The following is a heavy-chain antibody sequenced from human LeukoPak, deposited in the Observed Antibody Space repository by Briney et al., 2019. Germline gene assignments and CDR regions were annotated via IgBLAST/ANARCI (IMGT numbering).Heavy chain of an antibody. CDR1: GFTFSNAW. D-gene: IGHD2-15*01. CDR2: IKSKTDGGTT. Sequence: KSGGSLRLSXAASGFTFSNAWMSWVSQAPGKGLEWVGRIKSKTDGGTTDYAAPVKGRFTISRDDSKNTLYLQMNSLKTEDTAVYYCTTDYLVDFVVVVAATHAFDIWGQGTMVTVSS. CDR3: TTDYLVDFVVVVAATHAFDI. V-gene: IGHV3-15*01. J-gene: IGHJ3*02.